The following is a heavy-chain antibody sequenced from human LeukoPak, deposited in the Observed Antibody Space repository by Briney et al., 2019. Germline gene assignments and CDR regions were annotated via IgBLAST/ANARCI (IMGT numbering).Heavy chain of an antibody. CDR3: AGLLGYCSGTSCYRGFDY. J-gene: IGHJ4*02. V-gene: IGHV4-61*09. CDR1: GGSISSGSYY. Sequence: SQTLSLTCTVSGGSISSGSYYWSWIRQPAGKGLEWIGHIYTSGSTNYNPSLESRVTISVDTSKNQFSLKLSSVTASDTAVYYCAGLLGYCSGTSCYRGFDYWGQGTLVTVSS. D-gene: IGHD2-2*02. CDR2: IYTSGST.